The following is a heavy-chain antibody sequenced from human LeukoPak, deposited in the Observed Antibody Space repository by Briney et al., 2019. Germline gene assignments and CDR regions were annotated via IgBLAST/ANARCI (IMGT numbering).Heavy chain of an antibody. CDR1: GGSISSSSYY. CDR3: ARVLDRSGYYPLDIDY. Sequence: SETLSLTCTVSGGSISSSSYYWGWIRQPPGKGLEWIGSIYYSGSTYYNPSLKSRVTITVDPSKNQFSLKLSSVTAADTAVYYCARVLDRSGYYPLDIDYWGQGTLVTVSS. V-gene: IGHV4-39*07. CDR2: IYYSGST. D-gene: IGHD3-22*01. J-gene: IGHJ4*02.